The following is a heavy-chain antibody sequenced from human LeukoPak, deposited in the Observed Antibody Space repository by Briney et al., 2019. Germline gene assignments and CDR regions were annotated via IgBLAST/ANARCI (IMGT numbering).Heavy chain of an antibody. J-gene: IGHJ4*02. D-gene: IGHD1-26*01. CDR1: GYSISSGYY. CDR3: ATTIVGAMDY. Sequence: SXXLSLTCAVSGYSISSGYYWGWIRPPPGKGLEWIGSIYHSGSTYYNPSLKSRVTISVDTSKNQFSLKLSSVTAADTAVYYCATTIVGAMDYWGQGTLVTVSS. V-gene: IGHV4-38-2*01. CDR2: IYHSGST.